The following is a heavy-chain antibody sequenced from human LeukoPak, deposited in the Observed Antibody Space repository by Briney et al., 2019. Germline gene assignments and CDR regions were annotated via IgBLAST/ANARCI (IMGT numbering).Heavy chain of an antibody. CDR3: ARGGYYYGSWSYFDH. CDR1: DGSSSSYY. Sequence: SETLSLTCTVSDGSSSSYYWNWIRQPPGKGLERIGYIHYSGSTNYNPSLQSRVTISVDTSKIQFSLKLTSVTAADTAVYYWARGGYYYGSWSYFDHWGQGTLVTVSS. D-gene: IGHD3-22*01. CDR2: IHYSGST. J-gene: IGHJ4*02. V-gene: IGHV4-59*01.